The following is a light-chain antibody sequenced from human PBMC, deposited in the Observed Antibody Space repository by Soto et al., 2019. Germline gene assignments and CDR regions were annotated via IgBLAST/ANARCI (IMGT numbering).Light chain of an antibody. Sequence: QSALTQPVSVSGSPGQSITISCTGTSSDVGGYIYVSWYQQHPGKAPKLMIYDVTSRPSGVSYRFSGSKSGNTASLTISGLQAEDEADYYCSSYTTSSSYVFGTGTKLTVL. CDR2: DVT. V-gene: IGLV2-14*01. CDR1: SSDVGGYIY. CDR3: SSYTTSSSYV. J-gene: IGLJ1*01.